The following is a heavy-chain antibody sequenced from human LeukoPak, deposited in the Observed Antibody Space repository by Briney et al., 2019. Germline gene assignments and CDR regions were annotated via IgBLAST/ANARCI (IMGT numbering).Heavy chain of an antibody. CDR3: ARVTGITSPFDY. D-gene: IGHD3-16*01. J-gene: IGHJ4*02. Sequence: GASVNVSFTASGYTFTVYYMHWVRQAPGQGLEWMGRINPNSGGTNYAQKFQGRVTMTRDTSISTAYMELSRLRSDDTAVYYCARVTGITSPFDYWGQGTLVTVSS. V-gene: IGHV1-2*06. CDR1: GYTFTVYY. CDR2: INPNSGGT.